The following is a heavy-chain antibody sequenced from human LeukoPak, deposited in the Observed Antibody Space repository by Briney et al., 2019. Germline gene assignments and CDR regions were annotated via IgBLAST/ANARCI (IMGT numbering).Heavy chain of an antibody. Sequence: QPGGSLRLSCAASGFTFSSYWMHWVRQAPGKGLVWVSRINSDGSNTSYADSVKGRFTISRDNAKNTLYLQMNSLRAEDTAVYYCARRSAAKDAFDIWGQGTMVTVSS. CDR2: INSDGSNT. CDR3: ARRSAAKDAFDI. J-gene: IGHJ3*02. CDR1: GFTFSSYW. V-gene: IGHV3-74*01. D-gene: IGHD6-25*01.